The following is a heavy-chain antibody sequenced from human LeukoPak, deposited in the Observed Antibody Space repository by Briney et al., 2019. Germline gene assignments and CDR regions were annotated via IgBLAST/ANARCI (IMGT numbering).Heavy chain of an antibody. CDR3: ARDMYYGSGSYYNWFDP. CDR1: GYTFTSYG. J-gene: IGHJ5*02. V-gene: IGHV1-18*01. CDR2: ISAYNGNT. Sequence: ASVKVSCKASGYTFTSYGISWVRQAPGQGLEWMGWISAYNGNTNYAQKLQGRVTMTTDTSTSTAYMELGSLRSDDTAVYYCARDMYYGSGSYYNWFDPWGQGTLVTVSS. D-gene: IGHD3-10*01.